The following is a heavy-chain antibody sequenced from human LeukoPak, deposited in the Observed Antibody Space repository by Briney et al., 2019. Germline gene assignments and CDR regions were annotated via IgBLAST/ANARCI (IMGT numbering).Heavy chain of an antibody. CDR3: VVKRAKTGFDY. Sequence: SETLSLTCTVSGGSISSYYWSWIRQPPGKGLEWIGYIYYSGSTYYNPSLKSRVTISVDTSKNQFSLKLSSVTAADTAVYYCVVKRAKTGFDYWGQGTLVTVSS. V-gene: IGHV4-59*06. D-gene: IGHD1-14*01. CDR2: IYYSGST. CDR1: GGSISSYY. J-gene: IGHJ4*02.